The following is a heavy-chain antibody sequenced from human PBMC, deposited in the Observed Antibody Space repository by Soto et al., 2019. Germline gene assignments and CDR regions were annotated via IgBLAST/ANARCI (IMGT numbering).Heavy chain of an antibody. J-gene: IGHJ4*02. CDR1: GGSISSSKW. CDR3: ATSTVVTRRDFDY. CDR2: IYHSGST. D-gene: IGHD2-21*02. V-gene: IGHV4-4*02. Sequence: QVQLQEPGPGLVKPSGTLSLTCAVSGGSISSSKWWSWVRQPPGKGLEWIGEIYHSGSTNYNPSLKSRVTISVDKSKNHFSLKLTSVTAADTAVYYCATSTVVTRRDFDYWGQGTLVTVSS.